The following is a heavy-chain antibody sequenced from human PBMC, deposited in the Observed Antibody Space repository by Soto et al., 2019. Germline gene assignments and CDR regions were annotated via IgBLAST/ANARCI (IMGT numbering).Heavy chain of an antibody. V-gene: IGHV1-8*01. CDR2: MNPNSGNT. J-gene: IGHJ4*02. CDR3: ARVSRVPVTYYDFWSGYHAGIDY. D-gene: IGHD3-3*01. CDR1: GYTFTSYD. Sequence: GASVKVSCKASGYTFTSYDINWVRQATGQGLEWMGWMNPNSGNTGYAQKFQGRVTMTRNTSISTAYMELSSLRSEDTAVYYCARVSRVPVTYYDFWSGYHAGIDYWGQGTLVTVS.